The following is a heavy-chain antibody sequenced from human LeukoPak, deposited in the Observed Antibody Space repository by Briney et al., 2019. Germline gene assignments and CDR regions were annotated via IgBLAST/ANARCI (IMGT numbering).Heavy chain of an antibody. J-gene: IGHJ4*02. CDR1: GGSISSYY. CDR3: AREEGCSGGSCLFPLDY. CDR2: INHSGST. D-gene: IGHD2-15*01. Sequence: SETLSLTCTVSGGSISSYYWSWIRQPPGKGLEWIGEINHSGSTNYNPSLKSRVTMSVDTSKNQFSLKLSSVTAADTAVYYCAREEGCSGGSCLFPLDYWGQGTLVTVSS. V-gene: IGHV4-34*01.